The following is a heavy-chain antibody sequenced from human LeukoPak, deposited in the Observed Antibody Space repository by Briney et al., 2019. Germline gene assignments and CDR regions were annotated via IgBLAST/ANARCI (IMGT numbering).Heavy chain of an antibody. D-gene: IGHD4-23*01. CDR2: INPNSGGT. J-gene: IGHJ4*02. CDR1: GYTFTGYY. Sequence: SVKVSCKASGYTFTGYYMHWVRQAPGQGLEWMGWINPNSGGTNYAQRFQGRVTMTRDTSISTAYMELSRLRSDDTAVYYCARALRWSGPFDYWGQGTLVTVSS. V-gene: IGHV1-2*02. CDR3: ARALRWSGPFDY.